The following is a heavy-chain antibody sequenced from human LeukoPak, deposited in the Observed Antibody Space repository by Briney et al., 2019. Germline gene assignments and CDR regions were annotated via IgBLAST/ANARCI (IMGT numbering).Heavy chain of an antibody. J-gene: IGHJ6*02. V-gene: IGHV1-69*13. CDR3: ASALGWFGELSEYYYGMDV. CDR2: IIPIFGTA. D-gene: IGHD3-10*01. Sequence: SVKVPCKASGGTFSSYAISWVRQAPGQGLEWMGGIIPIFGTANYAQKFQGRVTITADGSTSTAYMELSSLRSEDTAVYYCASALGWFGELSEYYYGMDVWGQGTTVTVSS. CDR1: GGTFSSYA.